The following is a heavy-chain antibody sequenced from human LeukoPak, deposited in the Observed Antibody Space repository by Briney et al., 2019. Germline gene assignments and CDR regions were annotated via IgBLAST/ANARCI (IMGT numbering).Heavy chain of an antibody. J-gene: IGHJ4*02. Sequence: SQTLSLTCAISGDSVSSNGAAWNWIRQSPSRGLEWLGRTYYRSKWYIDYAVSVQSRITINPDTTINQFSLQLNSVTPEDTAVYYCARDLEYGSSGRSPFDYWGQGTLVTVSS. D-gene: IGHD6-19*01. CDR3: ARDLEYGSSGRSPFDY. V-gene: IGHV6-1*01. CDR2: TYYRSKWYI. CDR1: GDSVSSNGAA.